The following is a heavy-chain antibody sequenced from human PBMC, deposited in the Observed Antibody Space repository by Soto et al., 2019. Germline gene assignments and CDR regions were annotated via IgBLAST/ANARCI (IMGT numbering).Heavy chain of an antibody. Sequence: PWGSLRLSCSASGFAFSGPWMSWCRQAPGKGLEWVAKIRPDGSEIYYVDSVRGRFTISRDNAKSSLFLQMNSLRADDTAVYYCARDGYYYALDVWGQGTTVTVSS. CDR2: IRPDGSEI. V-gene: IGHV3-7*01. J-gene: IGHJ6*02. CDR1: GFAFSGPW. CDR3: ARDGYYYALDV.